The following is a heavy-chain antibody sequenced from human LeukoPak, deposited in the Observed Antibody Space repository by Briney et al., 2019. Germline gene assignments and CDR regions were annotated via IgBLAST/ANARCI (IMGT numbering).Heavy chain of an antibody. V-gene: IGHV4-61*02. Sequence: SQTPSLTCTVSGASVSSVSYYWSWIRQPAGKGLEWIGRVYTSGSTNYNPSLKSRVTISVDTSKNQFSLKLSSVTAADTAVYYCARDFPTYCTGGSCYGGNNDYWGQGTLVTVSS. J-gene: IGHJ4*02. CDR1: GASVSSVSYY. CDR2: VYTSGST. D-gene: IGHD2-15*01. CDR3: ARDFPTYCTGGSCYGGNNDY.